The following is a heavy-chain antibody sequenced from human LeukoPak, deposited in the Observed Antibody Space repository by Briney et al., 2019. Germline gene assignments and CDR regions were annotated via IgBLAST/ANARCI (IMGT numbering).Heavy chain of an antibody. CDR3: ARDLFPRVGATFDY. J-gene: IGHJ4*02. CDR1: GYTFTSYY. Sequence: ASVKVSCKASGYTFTSYYIHWVRQAPGQGLEWMGSINPSGGSPSQAQKFQGRVTLTRDTSTSTVYVQLNSLRSEDTAVYYCARDLFPRVGATFDYWGQGTLVTVSS. CDR2: INPSGGSP. D-gene: IGHD1-26*01. V-gene: IGHV1-46*03.